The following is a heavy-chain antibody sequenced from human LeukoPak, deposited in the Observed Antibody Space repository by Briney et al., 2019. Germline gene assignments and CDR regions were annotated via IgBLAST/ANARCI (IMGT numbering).Heavy chain of an antibody. V-gene: IGHV4-34*01. CDR3: ARGYGDYVA. Sequence: KPSETLSLTCAVYGGSFSGYYWSWIRQPPGKGLEWIGEINHSGSTNYNPSLKSRVTMSEDTSKNQFSLKLSSVTAADTAVYYCARGYGDYVAWGQGTLVTVSS. CDR2: INHSGST. J-gene: IGHJ4*02. CDR1: GGSFSGYY. D-gene: IGHD4-17*01.